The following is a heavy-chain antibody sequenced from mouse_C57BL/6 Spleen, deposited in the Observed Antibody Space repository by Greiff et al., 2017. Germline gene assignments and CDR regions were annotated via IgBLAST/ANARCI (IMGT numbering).Heavy chain of an antibody. CDR2: IDPENGDT. D-gene: IGHD1-1*01. CDR3: TKFPTTVVATRAY. V-gene: IGHV14-4*01. J-gene: IGHJ3*01. Sequence: EVQLQQSGAELVRPGASVKLSCTASGFNIKDDYMHWVKQRPEQGLEWIGWIDPENGDTEYASKFQGKATITADPSSNTAYLQLSSLTSEDTAVYYCTKFPTTVVATRAYWGQGTLVTVSA. CDR1: GFNIKDDY.